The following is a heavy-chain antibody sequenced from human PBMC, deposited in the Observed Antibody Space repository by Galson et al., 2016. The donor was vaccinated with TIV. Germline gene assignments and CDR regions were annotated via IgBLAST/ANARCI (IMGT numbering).Heavy chain of an antibody. V-gene: IGHV4-39*01. J-gene: IGHJ3*01. CDR1: GGSISRSHYY. CDR3: ARHDPGLPPLLL. D-gene: IGHD3-16*01. CDR2: LYYGGGT. Sequence: LSLTCTVSGGSISRSHYYWGWIRQSPGKGLIWIASLYYGGGTYYNPSLKGRVTISVDTSKNQFSLKVSSVTATDTAVYYCARHDPGLPPLLLWGQGTMVTVSS.